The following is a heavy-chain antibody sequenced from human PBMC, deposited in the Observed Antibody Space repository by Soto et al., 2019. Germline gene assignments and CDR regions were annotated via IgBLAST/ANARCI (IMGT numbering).Heavy chain of an antibody. CDR3: VRDRAVAGSINWFDP. Sequence: PGGSLRLSCAASGFTFSRYGMHWVRQAPGKGLEWVAVIWHDGSEKYYADSVEGRFTISRDNSKNSLYLQMTSLRDEDTAIYYCVRDRAVAGSINWFDPWGQGTLVTVSS. J-gene: IGHJ5*02. D-gene: IGHD6-19*01. CDR1: GFTFSRYG. V-gene: IGHV3-33*01. CDR2: IWHDGSEK.